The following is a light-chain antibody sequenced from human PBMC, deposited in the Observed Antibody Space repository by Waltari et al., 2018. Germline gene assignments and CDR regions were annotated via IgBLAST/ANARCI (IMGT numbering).Light chain of an antibody. CDR2: LGS. CDR3: MQALQTPLT. CDR1: QSLLHVNGYNY. J-gene: IGKJ4*01. Sequence: DIVMTQSPFSLPVTPGEPASISCSSSQSLLHVNGYNYLDWYLQKPGQSPQLLIYLGSNRASGVPDRFSGSGSGTDFTLKISRVEAEDVGVYYCMQALQTPLTFGGGTKVEIK. V-gene: IGKV2-28*01.